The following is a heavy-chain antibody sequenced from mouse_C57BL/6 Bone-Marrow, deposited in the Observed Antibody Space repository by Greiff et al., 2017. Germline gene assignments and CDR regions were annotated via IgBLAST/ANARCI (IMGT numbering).Heavy chain of an antibody. CDR3: AREWLWLYYFYY. V-gene: IGHV1-7*01. CDR1: GYTFTSYW. Sequence: QVQLQQSGAELAKPGASVKLSCKASGYTFTSYWMHWVKQRPGQGLEWIGYINPSSGYTKYNQKFKSKATLTADKSSSTAYMQLSSLTYEDSAVYYCAREWLWLYYFYYWGQGTTLTVSS. CDR2: INPSSGYT. D-gene: IGHD2-2*01. J-gene: IGHJ2*01.